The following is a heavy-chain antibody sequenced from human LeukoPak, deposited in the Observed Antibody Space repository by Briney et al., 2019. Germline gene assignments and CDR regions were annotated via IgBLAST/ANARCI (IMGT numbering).Heavy chain of an antibody. V-gene: IGHV4-31*03. D-gene: IGHD4-23*01. CDR1: GGSISSGGYY. Sequence: SQTPALTCTVSGGSISSGGYYWSWIRQYPGKGLEWIGYIYYSGSTYYNPSLKSRVTISVDTSKNQFSLKLSSVTAADTAVYYCARDRYTVVSWYFDLWGRGTLVTVSS. CDR2: IYYSGST. CDR3: ARDRYTVVSWYFDL. J-gene: IGHJ2*01.